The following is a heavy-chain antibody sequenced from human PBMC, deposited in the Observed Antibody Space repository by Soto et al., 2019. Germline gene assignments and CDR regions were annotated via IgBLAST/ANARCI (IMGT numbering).Heavy chain of an antibody. CDR1: GGSISSGDYY. CDR3: ASRTVTYYYSYGMDV. CDR2: IYYSGST. Sequence: QVQLQESGPGLVKPSQTLSLTCTVSGGSISSGDYYWSWIRQPPGKGLEWIGYIYYSGSTYYNPSLNSRVTRSVDTSTTQSSLKLSSVPAADTAVYYCASRTVTYYYSYGMDVWGQGTAVTVSS. V-gene: IGHV4-30-4*01. J-gene: IGHJ6*02. D-gene: IGHD4-17*01.